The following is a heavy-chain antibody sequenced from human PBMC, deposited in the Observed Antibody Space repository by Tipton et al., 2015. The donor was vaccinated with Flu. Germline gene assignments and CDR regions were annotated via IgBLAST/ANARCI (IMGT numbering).Heavy chain of an antibody. J-gene: IGHJ3*02. CDR1: GDSISSDFF. CDR3: ARGLYSSSWSAFDI. Sequence: TLSLTCTISGDSISSDFFWGWIRQPPGKGLEWIGTINHSGDIDYNPSLKSRVTTSVDTSKKQFSLKLSSVTAADTAVYYCARGLYSSSWSAFDIWGQGTMVTVSS. D-gene: IGHD6-13*01. V-gene: IGHV4-38-2*02. CDR2: INHSGDI.